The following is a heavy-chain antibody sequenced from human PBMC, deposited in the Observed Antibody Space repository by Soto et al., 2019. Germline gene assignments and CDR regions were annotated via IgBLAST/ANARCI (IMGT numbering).Heavy chain of an antibody. Sequence: PSETLSLTCTVSGGSISSGDYYWSWIRQPPGKGLEWIGYIYYSGSTYYNPSLKSRVTISVDTSKNQFSLKLSSVTAADTAVYYCARVSHGTIFGVVISPWGQGTLDTVPQ. V-gene: IGHV4-30-4*01. J-gene: IGHJ5*02. CDR2: IYYSGST. CDR1: GGSISSGDYY. CDR3: ARVSHGTIFGVVISP. D-gene: IGHD3-3*01.